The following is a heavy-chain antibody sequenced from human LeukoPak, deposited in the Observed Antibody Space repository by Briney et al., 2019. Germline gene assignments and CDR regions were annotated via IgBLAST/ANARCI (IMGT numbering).Heavy chain of an antibody. J-gene: IGHJ2*01. CDR2: VYPGGSDA. D-gene: IGHD3-10*01. CDR1: GYSFTNYW. Sequence: GESLKISCKGSGYSFTNYWIAWVRQMPGKGLEWMGIVYPGGSDARYSPSFQGQVTISADKSITTAYLQWSSLKASDTAMYYCARHGRAGEWLNWYFDLWGRGTLVTVSS. V-gene: IGHV5-51*01. CDR3: ARHGRAGEWLNWYFDL.